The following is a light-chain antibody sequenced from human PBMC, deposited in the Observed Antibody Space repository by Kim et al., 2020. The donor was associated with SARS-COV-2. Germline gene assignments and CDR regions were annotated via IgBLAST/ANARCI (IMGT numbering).Light chain of an antibody. CDR1: KLGDKY. Sequence: SYELTQPPSVSVSPGQTASITCSGDKLGDKYACWYQQKPGQSLLMVIYQNTKRPSGIPERFSGFNSGNTATLIIGGTQAMDEADYYCQAWDSSSWVFGGGTQLTVL. CDR3: QAWDSSSWV. CDR2: QNT. V-gene: IGLV3-1*01. J-gene: IGLJ3*02.